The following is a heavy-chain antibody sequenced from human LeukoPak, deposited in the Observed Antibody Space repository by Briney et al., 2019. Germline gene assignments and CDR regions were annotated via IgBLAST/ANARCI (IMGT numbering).Heavy chain of an antibody. CDR3: AKKAQYNGNYPLDY. Sequence: PGGSLRLSCAASGFTFTSYSMSWVRQAPGKGLEWVSGTSDRGDYTYYADSVKGRFTISRDNSKNTLYLQMNSLRAEDTALYFCAKKAQYNGNYPLDYWGQGTLVTVSS. V-gene: IGHV3-23*01. CDR2: TSDRGDYT. D-gene: IGHD1-26*01. J-gene: IGHJ4*02. CDR1: GFTFTSYS.